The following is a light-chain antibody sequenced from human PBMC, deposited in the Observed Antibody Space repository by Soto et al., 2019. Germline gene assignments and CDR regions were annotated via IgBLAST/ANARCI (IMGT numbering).Light chain of an antibody. CDR3: HQYGGSPIT. CDR1: QSVRSDY. CDR2: DTS. V-gene: IGKV3-20*01. Sequence: EIVLTQSPGTLSLSPGEGATLSCRASQSVRSDYVAWYQHKPGQAPRLLIYDTSNRATDIPDRFSGSGSGTDFTLTITRLEPEDFAVYYCHQYGGSPITFGQGTRLEIK. J-gene: IGKJ5*01.